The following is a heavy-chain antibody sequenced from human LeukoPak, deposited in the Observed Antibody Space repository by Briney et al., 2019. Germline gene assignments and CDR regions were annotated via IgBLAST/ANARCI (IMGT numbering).Heavy chain of an antibody. D-gene: IGHD5-18*01. CDR1: GFTFSSYE. CDR3: ARGGGYSYGYPY. CDR2: ISSSGSTI. J-gene: IGHJ4*02. Sequence: GGSLSLSCAASGFTFSSYEMNWVRQAPGKGLEWVSYISSSGSTIYYADSVKGRFTISRDNAKNSLYLQMNSLRAEDTAVYYCARGGGYSYGYPYWGQGTLVTVSS. V-gene: IGHV3-48*03.